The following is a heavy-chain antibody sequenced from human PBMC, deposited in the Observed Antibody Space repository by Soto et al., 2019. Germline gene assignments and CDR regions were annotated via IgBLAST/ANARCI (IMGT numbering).Heavy chain of an antibody. J-gene: IGHJ4*02. V-gene: IGHV3-33*08. Sequence: GGSLRLSCAASGFTFSSYGMHWVRQAPGKGLEWVAVIWYDGSNKYYADSVKGRFTISRDNSKNTLYLQMNSLRAEDKAVYYCARSHSGSYYYFDYWGQGTLVTVSS. CDR2: IWYDGSNK. CDR1: GFTFSSYG. CDR3: ARSHSGSYYYFDY. D-gene: IGHD1-26*01.